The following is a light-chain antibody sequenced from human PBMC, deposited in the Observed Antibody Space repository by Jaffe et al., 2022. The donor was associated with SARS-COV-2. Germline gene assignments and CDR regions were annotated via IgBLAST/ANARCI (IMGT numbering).Light chain of an antibody. CDR1: SGSVSSSYY. Sequence: QTVVTQEPSFSVSPGGTVTLTCGLSSGSVSSSYYPSWYQQTPGQAPRTLIHNTKTRSSGVPDRFSGSILGNKAALTITGAQADDECDYHCVLHMGSGRWMFGGGTKLTVL. J-gene: IGLJ3*02. CDR3: VLHMGSGRWM. V-gene: IGLV8-61*01. CDR2: NTK.